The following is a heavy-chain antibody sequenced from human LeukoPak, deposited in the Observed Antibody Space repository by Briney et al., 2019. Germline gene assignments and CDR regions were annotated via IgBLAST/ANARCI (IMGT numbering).Heavy chain of an antibody. Sequence: PSQTLSLTCTVSGGSISSGGYYWSWIRQHPGKGLEWIGYIYYSGSTYYDPFLKSRVTISVDTSKNQFSLKLSSVTAADTAVYYCASSLVLRFLEWSRPFDPWGQGTLVTVSS. CDR1: GGSISSGGYY. CDR3: ASSLVLRFLEWSRPFDP. D-gene: IGHD3-3*01. CDR2: IYYSGST. J-gene: IGHJ5*02. V-gene: IGHV4-31*03.